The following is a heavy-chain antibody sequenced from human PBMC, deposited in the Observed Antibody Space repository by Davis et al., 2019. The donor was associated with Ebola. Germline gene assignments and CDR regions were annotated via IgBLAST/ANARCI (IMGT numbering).Heavy chain of an antibody. D-gene: IGHD2-21*01. V-gene: IGHV4-59*08. Sequence: SETLSLTCTVSGSSFSRYLLRWVRQPPGKGLEWIGCMYYSESTYYNPVLKSRVTISVDTSKNQFSLKLSSVTAADTAVYYCARGILSYGKDVWGKGTTVTVSS. CDR1: GSSFSRYL. CDR2: MYYSEST. CDR3: ARGILSYGKDV. J-gene: IGHJ6*04.